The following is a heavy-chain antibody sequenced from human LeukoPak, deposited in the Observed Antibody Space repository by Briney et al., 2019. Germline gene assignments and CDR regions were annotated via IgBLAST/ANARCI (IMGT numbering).Heavy chain of an antibody. CDR1: GGSISSSNW. J-gene: IGHJ4*02. CDR2: IYHSGST. D-gene: IGHD6-13*01. CDR3: ARLVGSSWYHEVLFGRDY. Sequence: SGTLSLTCAVSGGSISSSNWWNWVRRPPGKGLEWIGEIYHSGSTNYNPSLKSRVTISVDKSKSQFSLKLTSVTAADTAMYYCARLVGSSWYHEVLFGRDYWGQGTLVTVSS. V-gene: IGHV4-4*02.